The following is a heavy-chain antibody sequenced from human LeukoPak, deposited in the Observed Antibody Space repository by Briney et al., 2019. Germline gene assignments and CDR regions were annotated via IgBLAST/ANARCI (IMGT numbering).Heavy chain of an antibody. CDR2: ISSSSSNI. Sequence: GGSLRLSCAASGFTFSSYSMNWVRQAPGKGLEWVSSISSSSSNIYYADSVKGRFTISRDNSKNTLYLQMNSLRAEDTAVYYCARGDYGGKKGGVDYWGQGTLVTVSS. J-gene: IGHJ4*02. CDR3: ARGDYGGKKGGVDY. V-gene: IGHV3-21*01. D-gene: IGHD4-23*01. CDR1: GFTFSSYS.